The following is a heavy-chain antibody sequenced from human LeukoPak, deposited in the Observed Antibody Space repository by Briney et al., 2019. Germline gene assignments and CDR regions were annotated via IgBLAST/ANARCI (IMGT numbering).Heavy chain of an antibody. Sequence: ASVKVSCKASGYTFTGYYMHWVRQAPGQGLEWMGWINPNSGGTNYAQKFQGRVTIIADESTSTAYMELSSLRSEDTAVYYCARSPSYCSGGSCYSDHFDYWGQGTLVTVSS. CDR2: INPNSGGT. CDR3: ARSPSYCSGGSCYSDHFDY. J-gene: IGHJ4*02. D-gene: IGHD2-15*01. V-gene: IGHV1-2*02. CDR1: GYTFTGYY.